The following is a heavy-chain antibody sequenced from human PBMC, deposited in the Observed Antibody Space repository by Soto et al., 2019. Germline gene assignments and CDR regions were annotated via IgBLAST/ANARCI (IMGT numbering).Heavy chain of an antibody. D-gene: IGHD3-22*01. J-gene: IGHJ4*02. CDR2: INPNDGGT. CDR1: GYTFTGYY. CDR3: ATSGGDSSGYYYLTLWY. V-gene: IGHV1-2*02. Sequence: KVSCKASGYTFTGYYMHWVRQAPGQGLEWMGWINPNDGGTIYAQKFQGRVTMTEDTSTDTAYMELSSLRSEDTAVYYCATSGGDSSGYYYLTLWYWGQGTLVTVSS.